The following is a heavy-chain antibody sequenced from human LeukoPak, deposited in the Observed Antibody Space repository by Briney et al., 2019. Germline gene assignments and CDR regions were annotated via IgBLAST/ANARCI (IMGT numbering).Heavy chain of an antibody. CDR3: ARDLGFGELLGGCDY. CDR1: GGSVSSYY. V-gene: IGHV4-59*02. CDR2: IFYTGST. D-gene: IGHD3-10*01. J-gene: IGHJ4*02. Sequence: SETLSLTCTVSGGSVSSYYWSWIRQPPGKGLEWIGYIFYTGSTKSNPSLNSRVTISVDTSKNQFSLKLSSVTAADTAVYYCARDLGFGELLGGCDYWGQGTLVTVSS.